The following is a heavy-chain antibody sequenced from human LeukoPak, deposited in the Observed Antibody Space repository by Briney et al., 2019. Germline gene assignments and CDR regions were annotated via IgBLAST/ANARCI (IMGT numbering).Heavy chain of an antibody. CDR1: GDSISSSIYY. D-gene: IGHD4-17*01. CDR3: ARTLRDYGDYPTNWFDP. CDR2: IYYSGST. Sequence: KTSETLSLTCTVSGDSISSSIYYWGWIRQPPWKGLEWFGSIYYSGSTYYNPSLKSRVTISVDTSKNQFSLKLSSVTAADTAVYYCARTLRDYGDYPTNWFDPWGQGTLVTVSS. J-gene: IGHJ5*02. V-gene: IGHV4-39*07.